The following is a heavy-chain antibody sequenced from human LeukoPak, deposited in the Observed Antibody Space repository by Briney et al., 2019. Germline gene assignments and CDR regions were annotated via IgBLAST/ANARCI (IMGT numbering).Heavy chain of an antibody. Sequence: PSETLSLTCTVSGGSISSGDYYWSWIRQPPGKGLEWIGYIYYSGSTYYNPSLKSRVTISVDTSKNQFSLKLSSVTAADTAVYYCARDQGFGEVDYWGQGTLVTVSS. J-gene: IGHJ4*02. CDR2: IYYSGST. CDR1: GGSISSGDYY. CDR3: ARDQGFGEVDY. D-gene: IGHD3-10*01. V-gene: IGHV4-30-4*01.